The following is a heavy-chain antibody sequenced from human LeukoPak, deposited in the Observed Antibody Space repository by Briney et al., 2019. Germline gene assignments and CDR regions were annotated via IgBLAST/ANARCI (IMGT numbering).Heavy chain of an antibody. J-gene: IGHJ4*02. D-gene: IGHD6-13*01. V-gene: IGHV1-2*02. Sequence: ASVKVSCKASGYTFTGYYMHWVRQAPGQGLEWMGWINPNSGGTNYAQKFQGRVTMTRDTSLSTAYMELSRLRSDDTAVYYCARDPRIVAAAGPTHWGQGTLVTVSS. CDR3: ARDPRIVAAAGPTH. CDR1: GYTFTGYY. CDR2: INPNSGGT.